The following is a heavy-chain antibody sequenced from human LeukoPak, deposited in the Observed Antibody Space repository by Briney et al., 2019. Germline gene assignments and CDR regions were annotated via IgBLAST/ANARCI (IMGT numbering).Heavy chain of an antibody. J-gene: IGHJ4*02. Sequence: GGSLRLSCAASGFTFGDYGMSCVRQAPGKGLEWVSGINWIGGSPGYADSVKGRFTISRDNAKNSLYLQMNSLSAEDTALYYCARRFGIAVAGPFDYSGQPTLVTVSS. CDR3: ARRFGIAVAGPFDY. D-gene: IGHD6-19*01. CDR1: GFTFGDYG. CDR2: INWIGGSP. V-gene: IGHV3-20*04.